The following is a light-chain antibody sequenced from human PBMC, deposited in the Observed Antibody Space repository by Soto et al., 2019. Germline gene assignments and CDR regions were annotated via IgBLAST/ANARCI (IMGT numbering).Light chain of an antibody. J-gene: IGKJ4*01. Sequence: VLTQSPATLSLSPGDRATLSCRAIQSVNNFLAWYQQKPGQTPRLLIYDASKRATGIPGRFVGSGSGTDFTLTISSLEPEDFAVYYCQQRSNWPPALSFGGGTKVDIK. CDR2: DAS. CDR1: QSVNNF. V-gene: IGKV3-11*01. CDR3: QQRSNWPPALS.